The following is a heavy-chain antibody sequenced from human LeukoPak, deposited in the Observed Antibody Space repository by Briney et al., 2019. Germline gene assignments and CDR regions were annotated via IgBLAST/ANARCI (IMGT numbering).Heavy chain of an antibody. Sequence: GGSLRLSCAASGFTFSSYAMHWVRQAPGKGLEWVAVISYDGSNKYYADSVKGRFTISRDNSKNTLYLQMNSLRAEDTAVYYCARDHLKADTAKVRFAFDYWGQGTLVTVSS. V-gene: IGHV3-30*04. D-gene: IGHD5-18*01. CDR3: ARDHLKADTAKVRFAFDY. CDR2: ISYDGSNK. CDR1: GFTFSSYA. J-gene: IGHJ4*02.